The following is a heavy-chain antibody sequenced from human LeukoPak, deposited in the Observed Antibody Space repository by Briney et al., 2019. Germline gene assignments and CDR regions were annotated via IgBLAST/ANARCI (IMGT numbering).Heavy chain of an antibody. D-gene: IGHD6-19*01. Sequence: GASVKVSCKASGYTFTSYGIRWVRQAPGQGIEWMGWISAYNGNTNYAQKLQGRVTMTTDTSTSTAYMELRSLRSDDTAVYYCARGGIAVAEGDAFDIWGQGTMVTVSS. CDR3: ARGGIAVAEGDAFDI. CDR2: ISAYNGNT. CDR1: GYTFTSYG. V-gene: IGHV1-18*01. J-gene: IGHJ3*02.